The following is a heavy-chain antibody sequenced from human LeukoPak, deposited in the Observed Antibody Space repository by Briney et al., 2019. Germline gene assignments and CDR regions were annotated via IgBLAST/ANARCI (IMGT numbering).Heavy chain of an antibody. D-gene: IGHD2-2*01. CDR2: INYSGGN. V-gene: IGHV4-34*01. CDR1: GGSLSQYY. J-gene: IGHJ4*01. Sequence: SETLSLTCAVYGGSLSQYYWSWMRQPPGKGLEWIGEINYSGGNNYNPSLKSRLTISVDTSKNQFSLRLSSVTAADTAIYYCARHAPVEPPARAFDFWGHGNLVVV. CDR3: ARHAPVEPPARAFDF.